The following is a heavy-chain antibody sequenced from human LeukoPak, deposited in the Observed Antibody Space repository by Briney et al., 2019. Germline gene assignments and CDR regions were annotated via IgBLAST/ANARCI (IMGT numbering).Heavy chain of an antibody. D-gene: IGHD3-10*01. V-gene: IGHV3-21*01. CDR3: AKDVSGVPEGVDL. CDR2: IHDSSSYI. J-gene: IGHJ4*01. Sequence: PGDSLRLSCVASGFTFDFYTMDWLRQAPGKGPEWVASIHDSSSYIHYADSVRGRFTISRDNTRNSLFLQMGCLRVDDTAVYFCAKDVSGVPEGVDLWGQGTLVTVSS. CDR1: GFTFDFYT.